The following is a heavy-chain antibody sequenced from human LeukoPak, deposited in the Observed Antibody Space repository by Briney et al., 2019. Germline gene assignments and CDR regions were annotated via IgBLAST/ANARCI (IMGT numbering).Heavy chain of an antibody. Sequence: EGSLRLSCAASGFTFSSYSMNWVRQAPGKGLEWVSYISSSSSTIYYADSVKGRFTISRDNAKNSLYLQMNSLRAEDTAVYYCARDRYSNYGPGPFDIWGQGTMVTVSS. J-gene: IGHJ3*02. V-gene: IGHV3-48*01. CDR1: GFTFSSYS. D-gene: IGHD4-11*01. CDR3: ARDRYSNYGPGPFDI. CDR2: ISSSSSTI.